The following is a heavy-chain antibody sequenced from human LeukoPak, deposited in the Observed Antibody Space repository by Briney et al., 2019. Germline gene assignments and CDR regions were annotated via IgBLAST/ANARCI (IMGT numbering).Heavy chain of an antibody. V-gene: IGHV4-39*01. CDR1: GGSISSSSYY. J-gene: IGHJ4*02. CDR3: ARRAVAGEPTFDY. D-gene: IGHD6-19*01. CDR2: IYYSGST. Sequence: SETLSLTCTVPGGSISSSSYYWGWIRQPPGKGLEWIGSIYYSGSTYYNPSPKSRVTISVDTSKNQYSLKLSSVTAADTAVYYCARRAVAGEPTFDYWGQGTLVTVSS.